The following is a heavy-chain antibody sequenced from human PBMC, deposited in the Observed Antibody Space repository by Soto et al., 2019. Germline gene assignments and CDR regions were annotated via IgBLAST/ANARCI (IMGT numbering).Heavy chain of an antibody. V-gene: IGHV3-30*18. CDR1: GFTFSSYG. Sequence: GGSLRLSCAASGFTFSSYGMHWVRQAPGKGLEWVAVISYDGSNKYYADSVKGRFTISRDNSKNTLYLQMNSLRTEDTAVYYCAKGYVTTGFFDYWGQGTLVTVSS. CDR3: AKGYVTTGFFDY. CDR2: ISYDGSNK. J-gene: IGHJ4*02. D-gene: IGHD4-17*01.